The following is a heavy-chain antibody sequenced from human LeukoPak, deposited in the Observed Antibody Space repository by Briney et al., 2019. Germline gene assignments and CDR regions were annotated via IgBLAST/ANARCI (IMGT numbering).Heavy chain of an antibody. CDR2: INPNSGGT. CDR3: ARDCSTSYYYGSGTENNWFDP. D-gene: IGHD3-10*01. CDR1: GYTFTSYY. J-gene: IGHJ5*02. Sequence: ASVKVSCKASGYTFTSYYMHWVRQAPGQGLEWMGWINPNSGGTNYAQKFQGRVTMTRDTSISTAYMELSRLRSDDTAVYYCARDCSTSYYYGSGTENNWFDPWGQGTLVTVSS. V-gene: IGHV1-2*02.